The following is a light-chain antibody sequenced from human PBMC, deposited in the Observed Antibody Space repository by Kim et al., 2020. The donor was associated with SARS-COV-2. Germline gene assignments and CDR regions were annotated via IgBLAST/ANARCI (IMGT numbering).Light chain of an antibody. CDR3: QQTYSFPYT. CDR1: QSITSY. Sequence: DTQMTQSPSSLSASVGDRVTITCRASQSITSYLNWYQQLPRKAPKLLIYAASSLQSGVPSRFSGSGSGTDFTLTISSLQPEDFATYYSQQTYSFPYTFGQGPKLEI. V-gene: IGKV1-39*01. J-gene: IGKJ2*01. CDR2: AAS.